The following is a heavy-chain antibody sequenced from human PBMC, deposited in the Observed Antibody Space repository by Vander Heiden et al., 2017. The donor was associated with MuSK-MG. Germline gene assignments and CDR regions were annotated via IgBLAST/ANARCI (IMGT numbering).Heavy chain of an antibody. Sequence: QLQLQESGPGLVKPSETLSLTCTVSGASISSSGYYWPWIRRPPGQGSEWVGSIYYSGSTYYNPPLKSRVTISVDTSKNQFSLKLSSVTAADTAVYYCARGWGYCSDGSCYSDAFDIWGQGTMVTVSS. CDR1: GASISSSGYY. CDR2: IYYSGST. CDR3: ARGWGYCSDGSCYSDAFDI. V-gene: IGHV4-39*01. J-gene: IGHJ3*02. D-gene: IGHD2-15*01.